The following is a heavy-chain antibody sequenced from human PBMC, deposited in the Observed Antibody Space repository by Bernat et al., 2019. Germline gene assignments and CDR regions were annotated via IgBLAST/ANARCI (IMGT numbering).Heavy chain of an antibody. V-gene: IGHV3-30*01. CDR1: GFTFSNYA. CDR3: ARIPCGGDCYGAFDI. CDR2: ISYDGSNK. J-gene: IGHJ3*02. D-gene: IGHD2-21*01. Sequence: QVQVVESGGGVVQPGRSLRLSCAASGFTFSNYAIHWVRQAPGKGLEWVAVISYDGSNKYYADSVKGRFTISRDNSQNTLYLQMNSLRAEDTAVYYCARIPCGGDCYGAFDIWGQGTMVTVSS.